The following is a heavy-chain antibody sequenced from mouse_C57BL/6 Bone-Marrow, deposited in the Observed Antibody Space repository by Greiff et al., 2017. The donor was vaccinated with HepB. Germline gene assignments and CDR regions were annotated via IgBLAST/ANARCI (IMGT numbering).Heavy chain of an antibody. Sequence: VQLQQSGPGLVQPSQSLSITCTVSGFSLTSYGVHWVRQSPGKGLEWLGVIWRGGSTDYNAAFMSRLSITKDNSKSQVFFKMNSLQADDPAIYYCAEGGGYCDYAMDYWGQGTSVTVSS. D-gene: IGHD2-3*01. V-gene: IGHV2-5*01. J-gene: IGHJ4*01. CDR3: AEGGGYCDYAMDY. CDR2: IWRGGST. CDR1: GFSLTSYG.